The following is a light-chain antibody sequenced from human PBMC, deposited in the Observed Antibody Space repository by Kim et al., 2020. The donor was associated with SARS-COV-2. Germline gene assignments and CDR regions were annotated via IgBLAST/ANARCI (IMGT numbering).Light chain of an antibody. CDR1: QSISTY. J-gene: IGKJ4*01. CDR2: VAS. Sequence: DIQMTQSPSSLAASVGDRVTIACRASQSISTYLNWYQQKPGKAPRLLIYVASTLQSGVPSRFSGSGSGTDFTLTISSLQPEDFATYYCQQSHTTPLLTFGGGTKVDIK. CDR3: QQSHTTPLLT. V-gene: IGKV1-39*01.